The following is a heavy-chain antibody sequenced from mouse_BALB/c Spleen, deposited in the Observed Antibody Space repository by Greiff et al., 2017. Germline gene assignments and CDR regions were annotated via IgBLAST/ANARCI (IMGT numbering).Heavy chain of an antibody. D-gene: IGHD1-1*01. CDR2: ISYDGSN. CDR1: GYSITSGYY. Sequence: SGPGLVKPSQSLSLTCSVTGYSITSGYYWNWIRQFPGNKLEWMGYISYDGSNNYNPSLKNRISITRDTSKNQFFLKLNSVTTEDTATYYCARDSYGSSYWYFDVWGAGTTVTVSS. V-gene: IGHV3-6*02. J-gene: IGHJ1*01. CDR3: ARDSYGSSYWYFDV.